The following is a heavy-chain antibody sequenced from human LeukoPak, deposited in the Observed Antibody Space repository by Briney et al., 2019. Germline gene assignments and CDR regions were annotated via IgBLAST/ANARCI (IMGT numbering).Heavy chain of an antibody. D-gene: IGHD3-22*01. CDR1: GGTFSSYA. CDR2: IIPILGVA. V-gene: IGHV1-69*04. J-gene: IGHJ4*02. CDR3: ARDYVSVNYYDTSGYFDY. Sequence: ASVKVSCKASGGTFSSYAISWVRQAPGQGLEWMGRIIPILGVANYAQKFLGRVTITADKSTSTAYMELSSLRSEDTAVYYCARDYVSVNYYDTSGYFDYWGQGTLVTVSS.